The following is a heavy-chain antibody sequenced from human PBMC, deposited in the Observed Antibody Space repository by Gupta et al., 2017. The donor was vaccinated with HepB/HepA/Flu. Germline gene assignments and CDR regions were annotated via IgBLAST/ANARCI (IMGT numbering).Heavy chain of an antibody. V-gene: IGHV3-43*02. CDR1: GFSFEDYA. Sequence: EVQLVVSGGGVAQPGGSLRLSCAACGFSFEDYAMHWVRQAPGKGLEWVSLISGDGSTTYYSDSVRGRFTISRDNSKNSLYLILKSLRSEDTAFYYCARASSWRGTFTDWGQGTLVTVSS. D-gene: IGHD6-13*01. CDR2: ISGDGSTT. J-gene: IGHJ4*02. CDR3: ARASSWRGTFTD.